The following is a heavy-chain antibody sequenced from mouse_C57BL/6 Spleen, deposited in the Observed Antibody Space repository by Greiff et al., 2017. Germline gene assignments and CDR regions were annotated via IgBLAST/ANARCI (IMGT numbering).Heavy chain of an antibody. CDR1: GYTFTEYT. J-gene: IGHJ4*01. D-gene: IGHD1-1*01. Sequence: VQLQQSGAELVKPGASVKLSCKASGYTFTEYTIHWVKQRSGQGLEWIGWFYPGSGSIKYNEKFKDKATLTADKSSITVYMELSRLTSEDSAVYFCARHEEAYYGSSLYYAMDYWGQGTSVTVSS. CDR2: FYPGSGSI. CDR3: ARHEEAYYGSSLYYAMDY. V-gene: IGHV1-62-2*01.